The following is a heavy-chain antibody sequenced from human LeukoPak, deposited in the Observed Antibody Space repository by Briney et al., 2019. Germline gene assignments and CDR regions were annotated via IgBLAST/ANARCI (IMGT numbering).Heavy chain of an antibody. CDR1: GFIFTNAW. CDR3: TTESRFRLILDY. CDR2: IKTKSDGGTT. J-gene: IGHJ4*02. D-gene: IGHD2-21*01. V-gene: IGHV3-15*01. Sequence: GGSLRLSCAASGFIFTNAWMTWVRQAPGKGLEWVGRIKTKSDGGTTDYAAPVKGRLTISRDDSKKMIYLHMNSLKTEDTAVYFCTTESRFRLILDYWGLGTLVTVSS.